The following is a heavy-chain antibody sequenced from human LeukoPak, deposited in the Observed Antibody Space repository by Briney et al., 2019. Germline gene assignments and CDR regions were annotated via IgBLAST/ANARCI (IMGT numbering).Heavy chain of an antibody. V-gene: IGHV3-7*03. Sequence: PGGSLRLSCEVSEVTFRNNWMSWVRQAPGKGLEWVANVKQDGSEKYYVESVKGRFTISRDNAKNSLYLQMNSLRAEDTALYYCAKPSPIGYYHCWGQGTLVTVSS. CDR2: VKQDGSEK. CDR1: EVTFRNNW. D-gene: IGHD3-22*01. J-gene: IGHJ4*02. CDR3: AKPSPIGYYHC.